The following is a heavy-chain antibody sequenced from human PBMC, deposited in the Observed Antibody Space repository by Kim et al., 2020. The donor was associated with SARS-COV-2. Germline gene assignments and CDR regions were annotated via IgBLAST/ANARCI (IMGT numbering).Heavy chain of an antibody. CDR2: MNPNSGNT. D-gene: IGHD2-15*01. Sequence: ASVKVSGKASGYTFTSYDINWVRQATGQGLEWMGWMNPNSGNTGYAQKFQGRVTMTRNTSISTAYMELSSLRSEDTAVYYCARGVYCSSGSCPYYFDSWGQGTLVTVSS. CDR3: ARGVYCSSGSCPYYFDS. V-gene: IGHV1-8*01. CDR1: GYTFTSYD. J-gene: IGHJ4*02.